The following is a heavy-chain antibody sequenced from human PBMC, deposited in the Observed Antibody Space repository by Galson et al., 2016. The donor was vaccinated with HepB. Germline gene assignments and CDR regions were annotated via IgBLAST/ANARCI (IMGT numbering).Heavy chain of an antibody. V-gene: IGHV3-74*01. D-gene: IGHD3-16*01. J-gene: IGHJ3*02. CDR3: ARVPCSSLTCFFGGAFDI. CDR1: GFAFSIHW. CDR2: INSDGTIS. Sequence: SLRLSCAASGFAFSIHWMHWVRQDLGKGLVWVSRINSDGTISNYADSVKGRFTISRDNAKNTLYLQMNSLRIEDTSVYYCARVPCSSLTCFFGGAFDIWGQGTMVTVSS.